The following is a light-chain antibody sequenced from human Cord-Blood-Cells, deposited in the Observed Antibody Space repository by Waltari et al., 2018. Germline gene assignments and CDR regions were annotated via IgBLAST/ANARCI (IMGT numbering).Light chain of an antibody. CDR2: LGS. J-gene: IGKJ1*01. Sequence: DIVMPQSPLPLPVTPGEPASISCRSSQSLLHSNGYNYLDWYLQKPGQSPQLLIYLGSNLASGVPDRFSGSGSGTDFTLKISRVEAEDVGVYYCMQALQTPRTFGQGTKVEIK. V-gene: IGKV2-28*01. CDR1: QSLLHSNGYNY. CDR3: MQALQTPRT.